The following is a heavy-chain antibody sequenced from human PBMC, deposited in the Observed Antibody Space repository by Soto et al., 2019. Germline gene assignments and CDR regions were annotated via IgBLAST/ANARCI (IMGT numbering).Heavy chain of an antibody. J-gene: IGHJ4*02. CDR3: VRGYRGFDD. Sequence: EVQLVESGGGLVPPGGSLRLSCEVSGFTFSDRYMHWVRQAPGRGLEWVGGSRNKANSYTTEYATSVKGRFTVSRDDSKNLFFLQMNSVKTEDTAVYYWVRGYRGFDDWGQGALVTVSS. D-gene: IGHD5-12*01. CDR1: GFTFSDRY. CDR2: SRNKANSYTT. V-gene: IGHV3-72*01.